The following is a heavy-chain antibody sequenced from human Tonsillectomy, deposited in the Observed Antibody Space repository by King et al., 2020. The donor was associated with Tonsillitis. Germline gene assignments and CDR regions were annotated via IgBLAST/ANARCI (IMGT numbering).Heavy chain of an antibody. D-gene: IGHD3-3*01. V-gene: IGHV3-30*03. CDR1: GFTFSSYA. Sequence: VQLVESGGGVVQPGRSLRLSCAASGFTFSSYAMHWVRQAPGKGLEWVAVISHDGSNKYYADSVKGRFTLSRDNSKNTLYLQMNSLRVDDTALYYCASSRGLRFLERSPPGYWGQGTLVTVSS. CDR3: ASSRGLRFLERSPPGY. CDR2: ISHDGSNK. J-gene: IGHJ4*02.